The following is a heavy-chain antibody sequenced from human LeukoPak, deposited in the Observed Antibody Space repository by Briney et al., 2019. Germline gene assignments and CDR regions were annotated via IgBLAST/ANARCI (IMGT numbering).Heavy chain of an antibody. D-gene: IGHD3-16*01. Sequence: PGRSLRLSCAASGFTFSSYAMHWVRQAPGKGLEWVAVISYDGSNKYYADSVKGRFTISRDNSKNTLYLQMNSLRAEDTAVYYCARGYDDYVWGSPSDWGQGTLVTVSS. CDR1: GFTFSSYA. J-gene: IGHJ4*02. CDR3: ARGYDDYVWGSPSD. CDR2: ISYDGSNK. V-gene: IGHV3-30-3*01.